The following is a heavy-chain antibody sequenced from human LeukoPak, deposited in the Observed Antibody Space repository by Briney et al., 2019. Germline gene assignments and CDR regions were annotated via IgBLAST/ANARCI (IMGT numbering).Heavy chain of an antibody. Sequence: GASVKVSCKASGGTFSSYARSWVRQAPGQGLEWMGGIIPILGTAHYAQKFQGRVTITADESTSTAYMELSSLRSEDTAVYSCAKSYGSGSYSLDYWGQGTLVTVSS. D-gene: IGHD3-10*01. CDR1: GGTFSSYA. J-gene: IGHJ4*02. CDR2: IIPILGTA. V-gene: IGHV1-69*13. CDR3: AKSYGSGSYSLDY.